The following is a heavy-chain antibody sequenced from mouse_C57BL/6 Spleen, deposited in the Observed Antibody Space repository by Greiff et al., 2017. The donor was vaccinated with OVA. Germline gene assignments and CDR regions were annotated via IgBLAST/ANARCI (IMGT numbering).Heavy chain of an antibody. D-gene: IGHD2-4*01. V-gene: IGHV1-20*01. CDR2: INPYNGNT. CDR3: ARWYDYDGYYDC. CDR1: GYSFTGYV. Sequence: EVQLQQSGPELVKPGDSVKLSCKASGYSFTGYVMNWVRQSHGKSLEWIGQINPYNGNTYYNQKFKGKATLTVDKSSSTAHMELRSLTSEDSAVYYCARWYDYDGYYDCWGQVTTLTVAS. J-gene: IGHJ2*01.